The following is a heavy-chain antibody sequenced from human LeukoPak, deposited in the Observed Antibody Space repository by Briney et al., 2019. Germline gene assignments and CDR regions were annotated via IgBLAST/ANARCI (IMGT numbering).Heavy chain of an antibody. J-gene: IGHJ6*02. CDR1: GDSVSSNSAA. CDR3: ARGAAMVVSTYYYYGMDV. D-gene: IGHD5-18*01. V-gene: IGHV6-1*01. Sequence: SQTLSLTCAISGDSVSSNSAAWNWIRQSPSRGLEWLGRTYYRSKWYNDYAVSVKSRITINPDTSKNQFSLQLNSVTPEDTAAYYCARGAAMVVSTYYYYGMDVWGQGTTVTVSS. CDR2: TYYRSKWYN.